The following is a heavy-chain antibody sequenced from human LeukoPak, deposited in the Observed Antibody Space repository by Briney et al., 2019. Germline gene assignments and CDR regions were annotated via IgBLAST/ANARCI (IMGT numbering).Heavy chain of an antibody. J-gene: IGHJ4*02. CDR2: IYTSGST. CDR1: GGSISSGSYY. V-gene: IGHV4-61*02. CDR3: ARGVSWYSSGWGD. D-gene: IGHD6-19*01. Sequence: SETLSLTCTVSGGSISSGSYYWSWIRQPAGKGLEWIGRIYTSGSTNYNPSLKSRVTISVDTSKNQFSLKLSSVTVADTAVYYCARGVSWYSSGWGDWGQGALVTVSS.